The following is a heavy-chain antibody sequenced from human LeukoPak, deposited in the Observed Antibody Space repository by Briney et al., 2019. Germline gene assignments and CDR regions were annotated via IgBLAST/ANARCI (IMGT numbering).Heavy chain of an antibody. D-gene: IGHD6-13*01. J-gene: IGHJ4*02. CDR1: GFTFDDYA. V-gene: IGHV3-73*01. CDR2: IRSKANSYAT. CDR3: TRPPGIAAAGTGY. Sequence: PGGSLRLSCAASGFTFDDYAMHWVRQASGKGLEWVGRIRSKANSYATAYAASVKGRFTISRDDSKNTAYLQMNSLKTEDTAVYYCTRPPGIAAAGTGYWGQGTLVTVSS.